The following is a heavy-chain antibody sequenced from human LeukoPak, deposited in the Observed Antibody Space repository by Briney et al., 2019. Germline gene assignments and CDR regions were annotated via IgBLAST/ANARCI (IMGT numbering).Heavy chain of an antibody. Sequence: GGSLRLSCAASGFTFSSYAMSWVRQAPGKGLEWVSAISGSGGSTYYADSVKGRFTISRDNSKNTLYLQMNSLRAEDTAVYYCAKDHXTIXXXVIGSENWFDPWGQGTLVTVSS. CDR3: AKDHXTIXXXVIGSENWFDP. CDR2: ISGSGGST. CDR1: GFTFSSYA. V-gene: IGHV3-23*01. D-gene: IGHD3-3*01. J-gene: IGHJ5*02.